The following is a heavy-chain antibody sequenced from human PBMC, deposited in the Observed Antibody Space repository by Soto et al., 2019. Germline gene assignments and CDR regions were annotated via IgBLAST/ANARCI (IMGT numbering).Heavy chain of an antibody. V-gene: IGHV4-31*03. J-gene: IGHJ4*02. CDR2: MYYSGST. CDR3: AGGYRQSGYSSSWVFDY. Sequence: QVQLRESGPGLVKPSQTLSLTCTVSGGSINSGGYYWNWIRQHPGKGLEWIGYMYYSGSTYYNPFLRSRVIRSADTSENHFSLKLSSVTAADTAVYFCAGGYRQSGYSSSWVFDYWGQGTLVNVSS. CDR1: GGSINSGGYY. D-gene: IGHD6-13*01.